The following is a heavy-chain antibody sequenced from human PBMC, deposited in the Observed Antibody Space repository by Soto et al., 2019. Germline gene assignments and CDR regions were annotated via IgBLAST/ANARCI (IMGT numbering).Heavy chain of an antibody. CDR1: GFTFDDYA. CDR2: ISWNSGSI. Sequence: DVQLVESGGGLVQPGRSLRLSCAASGFTFDDYAMHWVRQVPGKGLKWVSGISWNSGSIAYADSVKGRFTIARDNAKNSLYMQMNSLRAEDTALYYCAKDRGGESKSPLFDYWGQGTLVTVSS. V-gene: IGHV3-9*01. J-gene: IGHJ4*02. D-gene: IGHD2-21*01. CDR3: AKDRGGESKSPLFDY.